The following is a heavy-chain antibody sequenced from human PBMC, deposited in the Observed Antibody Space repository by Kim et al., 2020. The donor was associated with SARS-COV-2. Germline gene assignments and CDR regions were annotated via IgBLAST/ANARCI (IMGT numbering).Heavy chain of an antibody. CDR1: GFSFSTNA. CDR3: AKDLWDYSVNDH. Sequence: GGSLRLSCITFGFSFSTNAMNWVRQAPGKGLEWVSGISGTGDDKYYAESVKGRFTISRDISKNTLYLQMNDLIVEDTAVYYCAKDLWDYSVNDHWGQGTL. CDR2: ISGTGDDK. D-gene: IGHD1-26*01. V-gene: IGHV3-23*01. J-gene: IGHJ4*02.